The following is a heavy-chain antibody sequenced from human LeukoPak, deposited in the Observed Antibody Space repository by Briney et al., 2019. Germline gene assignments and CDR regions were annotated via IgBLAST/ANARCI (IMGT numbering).Heavy chain of an antibody. CDR3: ARVLGGGNSIHFDY. CDR2: TNPNTGNT. Sequence: ASVKVSCKASGYTFGTYDINWVRQATGQRLEWMGWTNPNTGNTGYAQKFQGRVTISSNSAITTAYLELSSLRSEDTAVYFCARVLGGGNSIHFDYWGQGTLVTVPS. CDR1: GYTFGTYD. V-gene: IGHV1-8*03. D-gene: IGHD4-23*01. J-gene: IGHJ4*02.